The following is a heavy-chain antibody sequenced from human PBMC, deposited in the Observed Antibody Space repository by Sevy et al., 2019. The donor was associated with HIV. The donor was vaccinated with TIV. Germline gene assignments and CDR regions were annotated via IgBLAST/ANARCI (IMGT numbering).Heavy chain of an antibody. CDR2: ISSSGSTI. V-gene: IGHV3-48*03. CDR1: GFTFSSYE. J-gene: IGHJ3*02. CDR3: VREGVIYDYDGRDFDDAFDI. Sequence: GGSLRLSCAASGFTFSSYEMNWVRQAPGKGLEWVSYISSSGSTIYYADSVKGRFTISRDNAKNSVYLQMDSLRAEDTAVYYCVREGVIYDYDGRDFDDAFDIWGHGTMVTVSS. D-gene: IGHD3-22*01.